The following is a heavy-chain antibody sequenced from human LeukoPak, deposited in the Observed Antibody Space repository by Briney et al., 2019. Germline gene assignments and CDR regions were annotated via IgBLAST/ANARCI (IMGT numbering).Heavy chain of an antibody. D-gene: IGHD3-22*01. J-gene: IGHJ1*01. CDR1: GFTFSTYG. Sequence: PGGSLRLSCAASGFTFSTYGMLWVRQAPGQGPEWVSAISGSGGSTYYADSVKGRFTISRDNSKNTLYLQMNSLRAEDTAVYYCAKDNAVVIPEAYFQHWGQGTLVTVSS. CDR2: ISGSGGST. CDR3: AKDNAVVIPEAYFQH. V-gene: IGHV3-23*01.